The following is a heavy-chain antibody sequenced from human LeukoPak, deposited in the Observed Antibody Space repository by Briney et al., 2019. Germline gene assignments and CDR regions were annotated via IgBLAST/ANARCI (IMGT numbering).Heavy chain of an antibody. Sequence: SETLSLTCDVSGYSISSGYYWGWIRQPPGKGLEWIGSIYHSGSTYYNPSLKSRVTISVDTSKNQFSLKLSSVTAADTAVYYCARDGYGDRDDAFDIWGQGTMVTVSS. D-gene: IGHD4-17*01. CDR2: IYHSGST. J-gene: IGHJ3*02. CDR1: GYSISSGYY. CDR3: ARDGYGDRDDAFDI. V-gene: IGHV4-38-2*02.